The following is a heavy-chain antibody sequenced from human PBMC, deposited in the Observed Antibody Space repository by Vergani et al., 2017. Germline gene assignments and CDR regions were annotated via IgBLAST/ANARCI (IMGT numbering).Heavy chain of an antibody. D-gene: IGHD6-6*01. J-gene: IGHJ4*02. CDR3: ACDQEGHSSSSPPDY. Sequence: EVQLLESGGGLVQPGGSLRLSCAASGFTFSTYAMHWVRQAPGKGLEYVSGISSTGGSTYYTHFGKGRFTISSDNSKNTLFLLMGGLRAEDMAVYYCACDQEGHSSSSPPDYWGQGTLVTVSS. V-gene: IGHV3-64*01. CDR2: ISSTGGST. CDR1: GFTFSTYA.